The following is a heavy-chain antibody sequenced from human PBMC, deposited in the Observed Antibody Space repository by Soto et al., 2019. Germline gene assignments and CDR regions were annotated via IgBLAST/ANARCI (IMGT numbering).Heavy chain of an antibody. V-gene: IGHV3-74*01. CDR2: LNSDGTSA. D-gene: IGHD6-19*01. Sequence: EVQLVESGGGLVQRGGSLRLSCAGSGFTFSSNWMNWVRQDPGKGLVWVSRLNSDGTSANYADSVKGRFTISRDNSKNTLFLQMNSLTAEDTALYYCARGPSGWYRFDYGGKGTLVTVSS. CDR1: GFTFSSNW. CDR3: ARGPSGWYRFDY. J-gene: IGHJ4*02.